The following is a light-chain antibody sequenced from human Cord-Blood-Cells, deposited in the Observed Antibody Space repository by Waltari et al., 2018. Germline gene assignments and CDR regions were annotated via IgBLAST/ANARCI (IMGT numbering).Light chain of an antibody. V-gene: IGKV1-33*01. J-gene: IGKJ4*01. Sequence: DIQMTQSPSTLSASVGDRVTITCQASQDITNYFNWYQQKPGKAPNLQIYDASNLETGVPSRFSGSGSGTDFTFTISSLQPEDIATYYCQQYDNLPLTFGGGTKVEIK. CDR2: DAS. CDR1: QDITNY. CDR3: QQYDNLPLT.